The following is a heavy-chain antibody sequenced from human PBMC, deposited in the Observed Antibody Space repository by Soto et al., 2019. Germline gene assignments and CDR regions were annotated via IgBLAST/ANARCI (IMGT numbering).Heavy chain of an antibody. CDR2: ISAYNGNT. D-gene: IGHD2-21*01. V-gene: IGHV1-18*01. Sequence: GASVEVSSEASGDRFTSYGISWARQAPGQGLEWMGWISAYNGNTNYAQKLRGRVTMTTDTSTSTAYMELRSLRSDDTAVYYCARDGLYYSPSVFAYWGQGTLVPVS. CDR1: GDRFTSYG. J-gene: IGHJ4*02. CDR3: ARDGLYYSPSVFAY.